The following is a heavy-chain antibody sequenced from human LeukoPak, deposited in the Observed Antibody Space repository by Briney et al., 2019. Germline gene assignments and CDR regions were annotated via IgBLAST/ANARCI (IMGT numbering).Heavy chain of an antibody. J-gene: IGHJ4*02. Sequence: SETLSLTCAVSGGSFSGYYWSWIRQPPGKGLEWIGEINHSGSTNYNPSLKSRVTISVDTSKNQFSLKLSSVTAADTAVYYCASIAATTIAVAGADFDYWGQGTLVTVSS. CDR3: ASIAATTIAVAGADFDY. V-gene: IGHV4-34*01. D-gene: IGHD6-19*01. CDR2: INHSGST. CDR1: GGSFSGYY.